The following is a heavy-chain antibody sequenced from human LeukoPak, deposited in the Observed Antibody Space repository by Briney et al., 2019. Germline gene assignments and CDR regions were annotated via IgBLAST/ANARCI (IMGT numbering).Heavy chain of an antibody. D-gene: IGHD3-10*01. CDR2: IYYSGST. CDR3: ASLGEFPTFDY. Sequence: SETLSLTCTVSGGSISSSSYYWGWIRQPPGKGLEWIGSIYYSGSTYYNPSLKSRVTISVDRSKNQFPLKLSSVTAADTAVYYCASLGEFPTFDYWGQGTLVTVSS. V-gene: IGHV4-39*06. CDR1: GGSISSSSYY. J-gene: IGHJ4*02.